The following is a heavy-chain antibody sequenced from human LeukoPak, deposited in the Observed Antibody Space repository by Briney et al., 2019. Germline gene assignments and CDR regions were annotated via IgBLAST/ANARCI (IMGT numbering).Heavy chain of an antibody. J-gene: IGHJ5*02. V-gene: IGHV3-53*01. CDR2: TYSGGST. CDR1: GFTVSSNY. D-gene: IGHD2-15*01. CDR3: ARERCSGGNCYRGGFDP. Sequence: GGSLRHSCAASGFTVSSNYMSWVRQAPGKGLEWVSVTYSGGSTYYADSVKGRFTISRDSSKNTLYLQMDSLRAEDTAVYYCARERCSGGNCYRGGFDPWGQGTLVTVSS.